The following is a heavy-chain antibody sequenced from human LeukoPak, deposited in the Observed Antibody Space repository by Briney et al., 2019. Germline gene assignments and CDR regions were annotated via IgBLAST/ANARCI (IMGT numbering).Heavy chain of an antibody. J-gene: IGHJ3*02. CDR2: IYSSGST. Sequence: SETLSLTCNVSGVSISSSSYYWGWIRQPPGKGLEWIGSIYSSGSTYYNSSLKSRVTISVDTSKNQFSLKLSSVTAADTAVYYCARAGRWEGRPHAFDIWGQGTMVTVSS. V-gene: IGHV4-39*07. CDR1: GVSISSSSYY. D-gene: IGHD1-26*01. CDR3: ARAGRWEGRPHAFDI.